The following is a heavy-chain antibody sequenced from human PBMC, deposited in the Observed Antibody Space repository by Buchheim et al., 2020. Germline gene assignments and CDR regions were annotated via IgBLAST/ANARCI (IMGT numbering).Heavy chain of an antibody. V-gene: IGHV3-30-3*01. CDR3: AREYDYVDPFDY. CDR2: ISYDGSNK. CDR1: GFTFSSYA. Sequence: QVQLVESGGGVVQPGRSLRLSCAASGFTFSSYAMHWVRQAPGKGLEWVAVISYDGSNKYYADSVKGRFTISRDNSKNTLYLQMNSLRAEDTALYYCAREYDYVDPFDYWGQGPL. J-gene: IGHJ4*02. D-gene: IGHD4-17*01.